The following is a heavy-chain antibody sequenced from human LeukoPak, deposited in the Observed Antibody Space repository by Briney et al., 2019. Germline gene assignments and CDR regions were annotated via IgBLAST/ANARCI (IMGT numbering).Heavy chain of an antibody. D-gene: IGHD1/OR15-1a*01. CDR1: GFTFSSYG. CDR3: ARRTALEQYFDY. CDR2: ISYDGSNK. J-gene: IGHJ4*02. V-gene: IGHV3-30*03. Sequence: GGSLRLSCAASGFTFSSYGMHWVRQAPGKGLEWVAVISYDGSNKYYADSVKGRFTISRDNSKNTLYLQMNSMRADDTAVYYCARRTALEQYFDYWGQGTLVTVSS.